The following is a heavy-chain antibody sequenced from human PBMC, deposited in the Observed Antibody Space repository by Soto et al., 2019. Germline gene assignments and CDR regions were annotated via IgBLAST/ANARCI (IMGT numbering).Heavy chain of an antibody. Sequence: LRLSCASSGFSFSRYAIHWVLQAPGKGLEWVAVISKDGSHKYYLESVKGRFTISRDNSKNILSLQMNSLRDEDTAVYYCARSRSGAVADSFDFWGQGTLVTVS. J-gene: IGHJ4*02. V-gene: IGHV3-30*04. CDR3: ARSRSGAVADSFDF. CDR2: ISKDGSHK. CDR1: GFSFSRYA. D-gene: IGHD3-10*01.